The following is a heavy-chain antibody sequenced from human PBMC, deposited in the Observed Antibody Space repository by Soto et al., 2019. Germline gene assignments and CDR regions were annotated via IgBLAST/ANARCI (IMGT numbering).Heavy chain of an antibody. CDR3: ARDWTGDTCPCLDV. CDR1: GLTFSHYA. D-gene: IGHD3-3*01. Sequence: EVQLLESGGGLVQPGGSLRLSCAAAGLTFSHYALTWVRQSPGKGVEWVSTFSGSGGSTDYEDSVRGRFTISRDNSKNTLFLQMNSLRVEDTAIYYCARDWTGDTCPCLDVWGQGTTVSVSS. CDR2: FSGSGGST. J-gene: IGHJ6*02. V-gene: IGHV3-23*01.